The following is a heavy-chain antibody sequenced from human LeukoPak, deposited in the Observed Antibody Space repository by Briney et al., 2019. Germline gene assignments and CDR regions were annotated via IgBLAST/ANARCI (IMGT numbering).Heavy chain of an antibody. CDR3: ARQRFTMRAYAGNWFDP. V-gene: IGHV5-51*01. J-gene: IGHJ5*02. D-gene: IGHD3-10*01. CDR2: IYPGDSDT. CDR1: GYSFTNYW. Sequence: GESLKISCKGSGYSFTNYWIGWVRQMPGKGLGWMGIIYPGDSDTRYSPSFQDQVTISADKSISTAYLQWSSLKASDTAIYYCARQRFTMRAYAGNWFDPWGQGTLVTVSS.